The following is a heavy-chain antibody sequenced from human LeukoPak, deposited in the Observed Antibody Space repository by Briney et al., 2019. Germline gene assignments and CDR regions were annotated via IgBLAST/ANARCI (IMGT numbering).Heavy chain of an antibody. CDR1: GFIFNSYE. V-gene: IGHV3-21*01. Sequence: GGSLRLSCAASGFIFNSYEMSWFRQAPGKGLEWVSTISSSSSFIYYADSVKGRFTISRDNAKNSLYLQMNSLRAEDTAVYYCARDQTRAPGYYFDYWGQGTLVTVSS. D-gene: IGHD1-1*01. CDR2: ISSSSSFI. J-gene: IGHJ4*02. CDR3: ARDQTRAPGYYFDY.